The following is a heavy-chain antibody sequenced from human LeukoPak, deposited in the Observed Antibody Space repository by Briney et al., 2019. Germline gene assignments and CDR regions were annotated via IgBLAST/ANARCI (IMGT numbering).Heavy chain of an antibody. Sequence: GGSLRLSCAASGFTFSSYSMNWVRQAPGKGLEWVSSISSNNTDNYYADSVKGRFTISRDNAKNSLNLQMNSLRDEDTAVYYCARGYPRSGYYLPFDYWGQGAQVTVSS. CDR2: ISSNNTDN. V-gene: IGHV3-21*01. D-gene: IGHD3-22*01. CDR3: ARGYPRSGYYLPFDY. J-gene: IGHJ4*02. CDR1: GFTFSSYS.